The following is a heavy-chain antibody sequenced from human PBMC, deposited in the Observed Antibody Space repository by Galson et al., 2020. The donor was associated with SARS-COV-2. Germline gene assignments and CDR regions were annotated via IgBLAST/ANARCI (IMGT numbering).Heavy chain of an antibody. V-gene: IGHV1-2*02. CDR2: LNPNSGGT. Sequence: ASVTVSCKASGYTFTGYYMHSVRQAPGQGLEWMRWLNPNSGGTNYAQKFQGRVTMTRDTSISTAYMELSRLRSDDTAVYYCARVGATLYYYYYGMDVWGQGTTVTVAS. J-gene: IGHJ6*02. D-gene: IGHD1-26*01. CDR1: GYTFTGYY. CDR3: ARVGATLYYYYYGMDV.